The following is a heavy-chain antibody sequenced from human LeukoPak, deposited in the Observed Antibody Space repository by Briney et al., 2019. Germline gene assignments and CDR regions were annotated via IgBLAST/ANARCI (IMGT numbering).Heavy chain of an antibody. D-gene: IGHD3-16*01. CDR2: ISGSGGST. J-gene: IGHJ4*02. Sequence: PGGSLRLSCAASGFTFSSDAMSWVRQAPGKGLEWVSAISGSGGSTYYADSVKGRFTISRDNSKNTLFLEMNSLRVEDTAVYYCAKGRGFRVWDPWDNWGQGTLITVSS. CDR3: AKGRGFRVWDPWDN. V-gene: IGHV3-23*01. CDR1: GFTFSSDA.